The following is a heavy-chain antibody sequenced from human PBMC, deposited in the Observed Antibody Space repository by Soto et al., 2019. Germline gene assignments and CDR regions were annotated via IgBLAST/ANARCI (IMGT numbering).Heavy chain of an antibody. J-gene: IGHJ5*02. Sequence: SETLSLTCTVSGGSISSSSYYWGWIRQPPGKGLEWIGSIYYSGSTYYNPSLKSRVTISVDTSKNQFSLKLSSVTAADTAVYYCARQGQVLRYFDWLTRRAFDPWGQGTLVTVPQ. D-gene: IGHD3-9*01. CDR2: IYYSGST. CDR3: ARQGQVLRYFDWLTRRAFDP. CDR1: GGSISSSSYY. V-gene: IGHV4-39*01.